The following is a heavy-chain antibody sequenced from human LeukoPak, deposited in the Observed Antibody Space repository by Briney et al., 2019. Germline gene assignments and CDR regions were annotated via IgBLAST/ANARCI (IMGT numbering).Heavy chain of an antibody. J-gene: IGHJ6*02. CDR2: FDPEDGET. CDR1: GYTLTELS. V-gene: IGHV1-24*01. D-gene: IGHD3-10*01. Sequence: ASVKVSCEVSGYTLTELSMHWVRQAPGKGLEWMGGFDPEDGETIYAQKFQGRVTMTEDTSTDTAYMELSSLRSEDTAVYYCATEKSWFGDYYYGMDVWGQGTTVTVSS. CDR3: ATEKSWFGDYYYGMDV.